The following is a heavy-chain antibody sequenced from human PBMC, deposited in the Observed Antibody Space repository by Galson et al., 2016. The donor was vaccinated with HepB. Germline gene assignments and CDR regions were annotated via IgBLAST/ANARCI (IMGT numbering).Heavy chain of an antibody. CDR2: ISDSGSS. D-gene: IGHD3-10*01. J-gene: IGHJ5*02. CDR1: GGSFSAYY. Sequence: ETLSLTCAVYGGSFSAYYWSWIRQPPGKGLEWIGQISDSGSSNNNPSLKSRVTILVDASKNQFSLKLSSVTAADTAVYYCARGGGSGSSWFDPWGQGTLVIVSS. CDR3: ARGGGSGSSWFDP. V-gene: IGHV4-34*01.